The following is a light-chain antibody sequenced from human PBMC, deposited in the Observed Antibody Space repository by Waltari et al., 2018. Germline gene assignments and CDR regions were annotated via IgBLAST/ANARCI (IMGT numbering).Light chain of an antibody. J-gene: IGLJ3*02. CDR2: DVT. V-gene: IGLV2-14*03. Sequence: QSALTQPASVSGSPGQSITISCTGTNSDVGGYNYVSWYQQHPGKAPKLMIYDVTNRPSGVSNRFSGSTSDNTASLTISRLQAEDEADYYCSSYTTSATWVFGGGTKLTVL. CDR3: SSYTTSATWV. CDR1: NSDVGGYNY.